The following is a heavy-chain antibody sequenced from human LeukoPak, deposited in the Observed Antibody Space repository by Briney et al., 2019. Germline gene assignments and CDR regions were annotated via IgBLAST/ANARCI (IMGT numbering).Heavy chain of an antibody. CDR2: ISTTGTTI. V-gene: IGHV3-48*02. J-gene: IGHJ4*02. CDR1: GFTFSAYH. Sequence: GGSLRLSCAASGFTFSAYHINWVRQAPGKGLEWTSYISTTGTTIHYADSVKGRFAISRDNAKSSLYLQMNSLRDEDTAVYYCARVWQDYSGVDYWGQGTLVTVSS. D-gene: IGHD2-21*01. CDR3: ARVWQDYSGVDY.